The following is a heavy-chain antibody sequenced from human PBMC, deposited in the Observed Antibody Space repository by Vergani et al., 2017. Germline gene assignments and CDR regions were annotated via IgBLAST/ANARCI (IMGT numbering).Heavy chain of an antibody. CDR1: GFTFSSYG. CDR3: AKDRARWHSFDY. D-gene: IGHD4-23*01. Sequence: QVQLVESGGGVVQPGRSLRLSCAASGFTFSSYGMHWVRQAPGKGLEWVAVISYDGSNKYYADSVKGRFTISRDNSKNTLYLQLNSLRAEDTAVYYCAKDRARWHSFDYWGQGTLVTVSS. V-gene: IGHV3-30*18. J-gene: IGHJ4*02. CDR2: ISYDGSNK.